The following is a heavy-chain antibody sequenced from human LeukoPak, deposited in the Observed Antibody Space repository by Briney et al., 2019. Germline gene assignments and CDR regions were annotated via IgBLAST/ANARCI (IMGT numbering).Heavy chain of an antibody. D-gene: IGHD6-13*01. V-gene: IGHV3-74*01. CDR3: ARDRSISAAGDTY. CDR2: VNRDGSST. CDR1: GFTFSDYW. J-gene: IGHJ4*02. Sequence: GSLRLSCGTSGFTFSDYWMHWVRQAPGKGLVWVSRVNRDGSSTSYADSVKGRFTISRDNAKNTLSLQMNSLRAEDTAVYYCARDRSISAAGDTYWGQGTLVTVSS.